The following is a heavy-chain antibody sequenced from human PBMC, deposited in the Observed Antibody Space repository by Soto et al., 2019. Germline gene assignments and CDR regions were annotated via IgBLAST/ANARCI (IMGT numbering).Heavy chain of an antibody. CDR3: ARGRYGDY. CDR1: GYAFTTYG. CDR2: ISAHNGNT. J-gene: IGHJ4*02. V-gene: IGHV1-18*01. D-gene: IGHD1-1*01. Sequence: QVHLVQSGAEVKKPGASVKVSCTGSGYAFTTYGITWVRQAPGQGLEWMGWISAHNGNTNYAQKLQGRVTVTRETSTSTAYMELRSLRSDDTAVYYCARGRYGDYWGQGALVTVSS.